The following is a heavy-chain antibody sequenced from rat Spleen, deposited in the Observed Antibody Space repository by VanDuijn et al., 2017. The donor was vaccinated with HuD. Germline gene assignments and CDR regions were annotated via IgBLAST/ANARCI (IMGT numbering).Heavy chain of an antibody. J-gene: IGHJ3*01. V-gene: IGHV2-17*01. CDR2: IYHDGGT. CDR3: ARGSYDGSYYYNWFAY. Sequence: VQLKETGPDLVQLTQTLSITCTVSGFSLTTFNIHWVRQPPGKGLEWMGIIYHDGGTDYNSAIKSRLSISRDTSKSQVFLKINSLQTDDTAMYYCARGSYDGSYYYNWFAYWGQGTLVTVSS. CDR1: GFSLTTFN. D-gene: IGHD1-12*02.